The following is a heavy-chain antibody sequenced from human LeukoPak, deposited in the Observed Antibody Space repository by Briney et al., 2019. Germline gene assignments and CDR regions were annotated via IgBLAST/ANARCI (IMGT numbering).Heavy chain of an antibody. D-gene: IGHD5-12*01. CDR1: GFTFRTYW. V-gene: IGHV3-7*01. J-gene: IGHJ6*03. CDR2: IKQDGSEK. Sequence: GGSLRLSCAASGFTFRTYWMSWVRQAPGKGLEWVANIKQDGSEKYYVDSVKGRFTISRDNAKNSLYLQMNSLRAEDTAVYFCARTPYSGYDLGNYYYYMDVWGKGTTVTVSS. CDR3: ARTPYSGYDLGNYYYYMDV.